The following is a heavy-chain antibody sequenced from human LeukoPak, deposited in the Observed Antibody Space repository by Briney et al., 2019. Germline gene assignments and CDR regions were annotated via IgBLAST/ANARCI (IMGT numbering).Heavy chain of an antibody. V-gene: IGHV3-21*01. CDR3: ARAGLVDTAMAPQLLDY. J-gene: IGHJ4*02. CDR2: ISSSSSYI. CDR1: GFTFSSYS. Sequence: GRSLRLSCAASGFTFSSYSMNWVRQAPGKGLEGVSSISSSSSYIYYADSVKGRFTISRDNAKNSLYLQMNSLRAEDTAVYYCARAGLVDTAMAPQLLDYWGQGTLVTVSS. D-gene: IGHD5-18*01.